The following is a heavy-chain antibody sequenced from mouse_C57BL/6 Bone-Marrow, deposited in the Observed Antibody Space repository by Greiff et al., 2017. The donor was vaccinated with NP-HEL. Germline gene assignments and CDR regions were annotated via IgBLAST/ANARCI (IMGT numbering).Heavy chain of an antibody. CDR2: IYPRSGNT. Sequence: QVQLQQSGAELARPGASVKLSCKASGYTFTSYGISWVKQRTGRGLEWIGEIYPRSGNTYYNEKFKGKATLTADKSSSPAYMELRSLTSEDSAVYFCARYDYDAWFAYWGQGTLVTVSA. CDR3: ARYDYDAWFAY. J-gene: IGHJ3*01. V-gene: IGHV1-81*01. D-gene: IGHD2-4*01. CDR1: GYTFTSYG.